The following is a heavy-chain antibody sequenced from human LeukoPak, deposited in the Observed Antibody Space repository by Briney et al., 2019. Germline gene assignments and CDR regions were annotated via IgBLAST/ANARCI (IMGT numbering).Heavy chain of an antibody. CDR3: ARDLVCTVNCKDS. CDR1: GGTFSNDA. CDR2: VIPTLGIA. V-gene: IGHV1-69*04. J-gene: IGHJ5*01. Sequence: SVKVSCKASGGTFSNDAISWVRQAPGQGLEWMGRVIPTLGIALYAQRFKGRVTITADKSTSTAYMELSSLTFEDTAVYFCARDLVCTVNCKDSWGQGTLVTVSS. D-gene: IGHD3/OR15-3a*01.